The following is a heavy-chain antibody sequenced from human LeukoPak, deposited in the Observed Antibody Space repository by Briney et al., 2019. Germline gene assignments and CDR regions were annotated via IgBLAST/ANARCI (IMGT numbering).Heavy chain of an antibody. CDR1: GFTFSNYW. Sequence: GGSLRLSCAASGFTFSNYWMSWVRQAPGKGPEWVANIKKDGSEKYYVDSVKGRFTISRDNAKNSLYLQMNSLRAEDTAVYYCARFEAGLYYFDYWGQGTLVTVSS. J-gene: IGHJ4*02. CDR3: ARFEAGLYYFDY. V-gene: IGHV3-7*01. D-gene: IGHD6-19*01. CDR2: IKKDGSEK.